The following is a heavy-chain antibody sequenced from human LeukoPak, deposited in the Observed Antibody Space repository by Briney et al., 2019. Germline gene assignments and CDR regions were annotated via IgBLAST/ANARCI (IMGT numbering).Heavy chain of an antibody. J-gene: IGHJ4*02. V-gene: IGHV4-39*01. CDR1: GGSISSYY. CDR3: ASRYSGYESDY. Sequence: SETLSLTCTVSGGSISSYYWGWIRQPPGKGLEWIGSIYYSGSTYYNPSLKSRVTISVDTSENQFSLKLSSVTAADTAVYYCASRYSGYESDYWGQGTLVTVSS. CDR2: IYYSGST. D-gene: IGHD5-12*01.